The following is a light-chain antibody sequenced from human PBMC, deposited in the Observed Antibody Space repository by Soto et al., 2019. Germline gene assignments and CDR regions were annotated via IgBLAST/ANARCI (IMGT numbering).Light chain of an antibody. J-gene: IGKJ1*01. CDR1: ARLLHKNGYNY. Sequence: DIVMTQSPLSLSVTPGEPASISCRSSARLLHKNGYNYVDWYMQKPGQSPQLLIYLGSNRASGVPDRFSGSGSDTYFTLEISRVEADDVGVYYCMQPLENFRTFGQGTKVDI. CDR3: MQPLENFRT. CDR2: LGS. V-gene: IGKV2-28*01.